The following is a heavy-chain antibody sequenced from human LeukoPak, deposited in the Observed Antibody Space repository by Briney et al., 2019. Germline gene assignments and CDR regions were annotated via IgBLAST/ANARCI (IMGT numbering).Heavy chain of an antibody. CDR1: GGSISSYY. CDR2: IYTSGST. CDR3: ARHGRYYGSGSPDAFDI. J-gene: IGHJ3*02. V-gene: IGHV4-4*07. Sequence: SETLSLTCTVSGGSISSYYWSWIRQPAGKGLEWIGRIYTSGSTNYNPSLKSRVTMSVDTSKNQFSLKLSSVTAADTAVYYCARHGRYYGSGSPDAFDIRGQGTMVTVSS. D-gene: IGHD3-10*01.